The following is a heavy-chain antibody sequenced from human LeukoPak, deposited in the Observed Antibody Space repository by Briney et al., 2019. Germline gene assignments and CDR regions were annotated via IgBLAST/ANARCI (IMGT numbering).Heavy chain of an antibody. CDR1: GGSISSYY. D-gene: IGHD2-2*02. J-gene: IGHJ3*02. CDR2: IYTSGST. V-gene: IGHV4-4*07. CDR3: ATRYCSSTSCYTNAFDI. Sequence: SETLSLTCTVSGGSISSYYWSWIRQPAGKGLEWIGRIYTSGSTNYNPSLKSRVTMSVDTSKNQFSLKLSSVTAADTAVYYCATRYCSSTSCYTNAFDIWGQGTMVTVSS.